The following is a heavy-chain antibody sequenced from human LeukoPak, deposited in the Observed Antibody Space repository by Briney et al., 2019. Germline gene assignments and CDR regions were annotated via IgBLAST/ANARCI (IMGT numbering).Heavy chain of an antibody. CDR3: ARVKGDLGYTSYMDV. Sequence: PSETLSLTCTFSGGSLSSYYWSWIRQPPGKGLEWIGCIYYSGSTNYNPSLKSRVTISVDTSNNQFSLKLSSVTAADTAVYFCARVKGDLGYTSYMDVWGKGTTVTVSS. J-gene: IGHJ6*03. CDR1: GGSLSSYY. D-gene: IGHD2-15*01. V-gene: IGHV4-59*01. CDR2: IYYSGST.